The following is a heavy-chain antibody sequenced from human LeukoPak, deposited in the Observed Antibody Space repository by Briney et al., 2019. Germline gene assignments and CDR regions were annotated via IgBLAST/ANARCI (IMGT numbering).Heavy chain of an antibody. CDR1: GGSISSSSYY. Sequence: SETLSLTCTVSGGSISSSSYYWGWIRQPPGKGLEWIGCIYSSGTTYYNPSLKSRVTISLDTSNNQLSLKLSSVTAADTAVYYCTREEMDTTSFLYGMDVWGQGTTVTVSS. CDR3: TREEMDTTSFLYGMDV. J-gene: IGHJ6*02. CDR2: IYSSGTT. D-gene: IGHD5-24*01. V-gene: IGHV4-39*07.